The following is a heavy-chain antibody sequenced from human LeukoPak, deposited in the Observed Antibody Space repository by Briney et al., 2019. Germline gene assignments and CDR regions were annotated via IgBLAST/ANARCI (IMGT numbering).Heavy chain of an antibody. V-gene: IGHV1-69*05. D-gene: IGHD3-22*01. Sequence: SVKVSCKASGGTFSSYAISWVRQAPGQGLEWMGGIIPIFGTANYAQKFQGRVTITTDESTSTAYMELSSLRSDDTAVYYCARGYDSRLFDYWGQGTLVTVSS. CDR2: IIPIFGTA. J-gene: IGHJ4*02. CDR1: GGTFSSYA. CDR3: ARGYDSRLFDY.